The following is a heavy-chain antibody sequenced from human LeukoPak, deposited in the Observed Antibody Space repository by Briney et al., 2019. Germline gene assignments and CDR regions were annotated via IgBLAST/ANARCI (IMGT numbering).Heavy chain of an antibody. Sequence: GGSLRLSCAASGFTFSSYGMHWVRQAPGKGLEWVAVISYDGSNKYYADSAKGRFTISRDNSKNTLYLQMNSLRAEDTAVYYCAKEGSSSSLFDYWGQGTLVTVSS. V-gene: IGHV3-30*18. CDR1: GFTFSSYG. CDR3: AKEGSSSSLFDY. J-gene: IGHJ4*02. D-gene: IGHD6-6*01. CDR2: ISYDGSNK.